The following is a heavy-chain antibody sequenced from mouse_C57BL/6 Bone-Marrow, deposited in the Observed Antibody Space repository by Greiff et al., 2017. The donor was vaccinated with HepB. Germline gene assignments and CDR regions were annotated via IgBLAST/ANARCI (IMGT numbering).Heavy chain of an antibody. CDR3: ARSQLRLRLDD. V-gene: IGHV1-76*01. CDR1: GYTFTDYY. D-gene: IGHD3-2*02. Sequence: QVQLQQSGAELVRPGASVKLSCKASGYTFTDYYINWVKQRPGQGLEWIARIYPGSGNTYYNEKFKGKATLTADKSSSTAYMQLSSLTSEDSAVYFCARSQLRLRLDDWGQGTTLTVSS. J-gene: IGHJ2*01. CDR2: IYPGSGNT.